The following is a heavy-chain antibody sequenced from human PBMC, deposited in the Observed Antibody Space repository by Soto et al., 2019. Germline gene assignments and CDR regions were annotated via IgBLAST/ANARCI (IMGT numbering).Heavy chain of an antibody. D-gene: IGHD3-10*01. Sequence: QVQLVQSGAEVKKPGASVKVSCKASGYTFTGYYMHWVRQAPGQGLEWMGWINPNSGGTNYAQKFQGWVTMTRDTSISPAYMGLSKLRSDGTAVYYRARGITMVRGVLPDGFDILGQGTMVTVSS. CDR2: INPNSGGT. V-gene: IGHV1-2*04. CDR3: ARGITMVRGVLPDGFDI. J-gene: IGHJ3*02. CDR1: GYTFTGYY.